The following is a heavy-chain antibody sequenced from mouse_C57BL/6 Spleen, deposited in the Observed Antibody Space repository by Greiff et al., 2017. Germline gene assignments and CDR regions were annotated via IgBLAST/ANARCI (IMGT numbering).Heavy chain of an antibody. J-gene: IGHJ4*01. CDR2: FYPGDGDT. V-gene: IGHV1-80*01. Sequence: QVQLQQSGAELVKPGASVKISCKASGYAFSGYWMNWVKQRPGKGLEWIGQFYPGDGDTNYNGQFKVKATLTADKSSSTAYMQLSSLTSEDSAVYFCARKYYYAMDYWGQGTSVTVSS. CDR3: ARKYYYAMDY. CDR1: GYAFSGYW.